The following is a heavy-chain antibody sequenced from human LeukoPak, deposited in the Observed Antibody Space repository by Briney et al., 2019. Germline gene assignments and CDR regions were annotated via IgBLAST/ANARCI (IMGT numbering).Heavy chain of an antibody. CDR3: AKIGANWGFMGY. D-gene: IGHD7-27*01. V-gene: IGHV3-30*18. Sequence: GRSLRLSCAASGFTFSSYGMHWFRQAPGKGLERVAVISNDESKEYYADSVKGRFTISRDNSKNTLYLQMNSLRAEDTAVYYCAKIGANWGFMGYWGQGTLVIVSS. CDR1: GFTFSSYG. CDR2: ISNDESKE. J-gene: IGHJ4*02.